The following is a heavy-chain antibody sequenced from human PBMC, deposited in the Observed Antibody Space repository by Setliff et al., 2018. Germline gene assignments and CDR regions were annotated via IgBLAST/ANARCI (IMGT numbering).Heavy chain of an antibody. V-gene: IGHV1-69*13. Sequence: SVKVSCKASGVTFGRYVISWVRQAPGQGLEWMGGIIPMFGTANKAQKFQDRVTITADESTSTIYMELISLGSEDTAVYYCAGGQPPVRKYYYYMDVWGKGTTVTVSS. D-gene: IGHD1-1*01. J-gene: IGHJ6*03. CDR2: IIPMFGTA. CDR3: AGGQPPVRKYYYYMDV. CDR1: GVTFGRYV.